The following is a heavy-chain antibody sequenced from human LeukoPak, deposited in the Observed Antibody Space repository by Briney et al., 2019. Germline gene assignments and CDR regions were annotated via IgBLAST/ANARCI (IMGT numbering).Heavy chain of an antibody. V-gene: IGHV3-23*01. Sequence: PGVSLRLSCAASGFTFSSYAMSWVRQAPGKELEGGTAISCSGGSTYYADSVKGRFTISRDNSKNTLDLQMNSLRAEDTAVYYCAKDVVPAAMEYYYGMDVWGQGTTVTVSS. J-gene: IGHJ6*02. D-gene: IGHD2-2*01. CDR1: GFTFSSYA. CDR3: AKDVVPAAMEYYYGMDV. CDR2: ISCSGGST.